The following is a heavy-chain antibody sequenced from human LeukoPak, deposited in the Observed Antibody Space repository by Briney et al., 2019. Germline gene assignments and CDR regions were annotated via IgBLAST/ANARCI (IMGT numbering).Heavy chain of an antibody. D-gene: IGHD2-2*01. Sequence: GGSLRLSCAASGFTFSSYAMHWVRQAPGKGLEWVAVISYDGSNKYYADSVKGRFTISRDNSKNTLYLQMNSLRAEDTAVYYRARDYSIVVVPAAAPDYWGQGTLVTVSS. V-gene: IGHV3-30*04. CDR3: ARDYSIVVVPAAAPDY. J-gene: IGHJ4*02. CDR2: ISYDGSNK. CDR1: GFTFSSYA.